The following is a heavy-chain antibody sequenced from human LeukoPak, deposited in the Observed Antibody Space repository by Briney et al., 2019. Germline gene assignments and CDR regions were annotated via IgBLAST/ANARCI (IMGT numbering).Heavy chain of an antibody. CDR1: GYSISSGYY. Sequence: SETLSLTCTVSGYSISSGYYWGWIRQPPGKGLEWIGSMYHSGSTYYNPSLKSRVTISVDTSKNQFSLKLSSVTAADTAVYYCARLYYSDPHYWGQGTLVTVSS. V-gene: IGHV4-38-2*02. D-gene: IGHD4-11*01. CDR3: ARLYYSDPHY. CDR2: MYHSGST. J-gene: IGHJ4*02.